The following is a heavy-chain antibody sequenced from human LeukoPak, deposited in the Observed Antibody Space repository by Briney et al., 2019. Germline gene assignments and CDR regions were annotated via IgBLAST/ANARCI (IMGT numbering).Heavy chain of an antibody. Sequence: ASVKVSCKASGYTFTSYAMHWVRQAPGQRLEWMGWINAGNGNTKYSQKFQGRVTITADESTSTAYMELSSLRSEDTAVYYCARSLGPVYYYGMDVWGQGTTVTVSS. V-gene: IGHV1-3*01. J-gene: IGHJ6*02. CDR2: INAGNGNT. CDR3: ARSLGPVYYYGMDV. CDR1: GYTFTSYA.